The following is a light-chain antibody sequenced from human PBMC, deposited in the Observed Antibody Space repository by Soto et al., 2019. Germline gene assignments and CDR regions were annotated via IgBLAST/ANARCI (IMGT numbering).Light chain of an antibody. Sequence: AIQMTPSPSSLSASVGDRVTITCRASQGIRNDLGWYQQKPGKAPKLLIYAVSHLQSGVPTRFSGSGSATDFTLTITSLQPEDFATYYCQQANSFPITFGQGTRREIK. CDR1: QGIRND. J-gene: IGKJ5*01. V-gene: IGKV1-6*01. CDR2: AVS. CDR3: QQANSFPIT.